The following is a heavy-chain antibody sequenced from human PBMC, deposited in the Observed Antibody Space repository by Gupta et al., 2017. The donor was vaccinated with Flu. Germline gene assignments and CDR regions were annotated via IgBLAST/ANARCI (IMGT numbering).Heavy chain of an antibody. CDR2: IIPIFGTA. V-gene: IGHV1-69*06. CDR3: ARELRPEYSSSCYFDY. D-gene: IGHD6-6*01. J-gene: IGHJ4*02. CDR1: GGTFSSYA. Sequence: QVQLVQSGAEVKKPGSSVKVSCKASGGTFSSYAISWVRQAPGQGLEWMGGIIPIFGTANYAQKFQGRVTITADKSTSTAYMELSSLRSEDTAVYYCARELRPEYSSSCYFDYWGQGTLVTVSS.